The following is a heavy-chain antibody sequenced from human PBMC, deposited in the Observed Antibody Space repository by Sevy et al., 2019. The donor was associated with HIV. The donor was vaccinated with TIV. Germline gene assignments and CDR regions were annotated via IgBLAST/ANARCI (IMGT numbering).Heavy chain of an antibody. CDR1: GFTFSDYY. CDR3: ARDFGDSPRPGAFDI. D-gene: IGHD4-17*01. Sequence: GGFLRLSCAASGFTFSDYYMSWIRQAPGKGLEWVSYISSSGSTIYYADSVKGRFTISRDNAKSSLYLQMNSLRAEDTAVYYCARDFGDSPRPGAFDIWGQGTMVTVSS. J-gene: IGHJ3*02. V-gene: IGHV3-11*01. CDR2: ISSSGSTI.